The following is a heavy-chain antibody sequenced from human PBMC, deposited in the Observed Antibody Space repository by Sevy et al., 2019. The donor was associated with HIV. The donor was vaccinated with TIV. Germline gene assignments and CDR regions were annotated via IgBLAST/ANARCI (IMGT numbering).Heavy chain of an antibody. J-gene: IGHJ4*02. CDR3: AKLSGFVAAAGTFDY. V-gene: IGHV3-23*01. CDR2: ISGSGGST. CDR1: GFTFSSYA. D-gene: IGHD6-13*01. Sequence: GGSLRLSCAVSGFTFSSYAMSWVRQAPGKGLEWVSAISGSGGSTYYADSVKGRFTISRDNSKNTLYLQMNSLRAEDTAVYYCAKLSGFVAAAGTFDYWGQGTLVTVSS.